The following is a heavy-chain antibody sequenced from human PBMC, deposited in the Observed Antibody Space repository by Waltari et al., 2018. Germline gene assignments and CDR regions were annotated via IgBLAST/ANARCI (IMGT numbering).Heavy chain of an antibody. Sequence: LQLQEAGPRLGRPSEALSPLLRFFGVSITSNRPYWAWTRQSPGQGLEWMGTVSYIGTTYISPSLKSRFSVSRDTSKNQVSLILGSVTAADMAVYYFATYIGASVGTAAFDVWGQGTMVTVSS. CDR3: ATYIGASVGTAAFDV. CDR1: GVSITSNRPY. V-gene: IGHV4-39*01. D-gene: IGHD5-12*01. J-gene: IGHJ3*01. CDR2: VSYIGTT.